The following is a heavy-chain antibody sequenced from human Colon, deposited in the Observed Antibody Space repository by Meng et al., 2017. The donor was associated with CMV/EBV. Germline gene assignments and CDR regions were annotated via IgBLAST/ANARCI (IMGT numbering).Heavy chain of an antibody. D-gene: IGHD2-8*01. V-gene: IGHV1-46*01. J-gene: IGHJ5*02. Sequence: VTSYHVHWMRQAPGQGLEWVGMINPADGGPTYAQRFQGRVNMTSDTSTSTVYMDLRSLRSDDTALYFCAREYCTTYRCSYNPHWYDPWGQGTLVTVS. CDR3: AREYCTTYRCSYNPHWYDP. CDR1: VTSYH. CDR2: INPADGGP.